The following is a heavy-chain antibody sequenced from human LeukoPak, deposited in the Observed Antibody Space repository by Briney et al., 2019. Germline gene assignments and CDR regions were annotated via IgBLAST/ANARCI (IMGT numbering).Heavy chain of an antibody. Sequence: ASVKVSCKASGGTFSSYAVSWVRQAPGQGLEWMGRIIPILGIANYAQKLQGRVTITADKSTSTAYMELSSLRSEDTAVYYCARDADDWYFDLWGRGTLVTVSS. CDR3: ARDADDWYFDL. CDR1: GGTFSSYA. V-gene: IGHV1-69*04. CDR2: IIPILGIA. J-gene: IGHJ2*01.